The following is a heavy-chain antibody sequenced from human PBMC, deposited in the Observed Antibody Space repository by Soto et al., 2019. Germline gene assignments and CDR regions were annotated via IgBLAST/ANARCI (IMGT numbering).Heavy chain of an antibody. J-gene: IGHJ4*02. Sequence: PGGSLRLSCAASGFTFSSYGMHWVRQAPGKGLEWVAVISYDGSNKYYADSVKGRFTISRDNSKNTLYLQMNSLRAEDTAVYYCAKGGRGGNYYDYWGQGTLVTVS. D-gene: IGHD2-15*01. CDR3: AKGGRGGNYYDY. CDR1: GFTFSSYG. CDR2: ISYDGSNK. V-gene: IGHV3-30*18.